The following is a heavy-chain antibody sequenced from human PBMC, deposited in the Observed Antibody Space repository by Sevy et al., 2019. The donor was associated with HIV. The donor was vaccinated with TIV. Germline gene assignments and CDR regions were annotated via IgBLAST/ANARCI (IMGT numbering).Heavy chain of an antibody. J-gene: IGHJ4*02. CDR3: AGGAYYYASRSQNFDY. CDR1: GFTFSSYG. Sequence: GGALRLSCAASGFTFSSYGMHWVRKAPGKGLEWVELIWYDGTNKFNGNSVKGGFTISRDNSKTTLYLQMNSLRAEDTAVYYCAGGAYYYASRSQNFDYWGPGILVTVSS. V-gene: IGHV3-33*01. CDR2: IWYDGTNK. D-gene: IGHD3-10*01.